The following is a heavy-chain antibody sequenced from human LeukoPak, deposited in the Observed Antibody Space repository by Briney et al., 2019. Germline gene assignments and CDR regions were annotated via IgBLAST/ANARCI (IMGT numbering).Heavy chain of an antibody. CDR2: IYHSGST. CDR3: ARNIAVAGRGDYMDV. D-gene: IGHD6-19*01. CDR1: AYSISSGYY. J-gene: IGHJ6*03. Sequence: SETLSLTCTVSAYSISSGYYWGWIRQPPGKGLECIGTIYHSGSTYYNPSLKSRVTISVDTSKNQFSLKLSSVTAADTAVYYCARNIAVAGRGDYMDVWGKGTTVTISS. V-gene: IGHV4-38-2*02.